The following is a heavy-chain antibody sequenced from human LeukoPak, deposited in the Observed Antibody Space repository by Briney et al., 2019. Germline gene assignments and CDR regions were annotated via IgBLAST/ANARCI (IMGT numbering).Heavy chain of an antibody. CDR3: AKDRSITIFGVDADAFDI. D-gene: IGHD3-3*01. V-gene: IGHV3-30*02. CDR2: IRYDGSNK. Sequence: TGGSLRLSCAASGFTFSSYGMHWVRQAPGKGLEWVAFIRYDGSNKYYADSVKGRFTISRDNSKNTLYLQMNSLRAEDTAVYYCAKDRSITIFGVDADAFDIWGQGTMVTVSS. J-gene: IGHJ3*02. CDR1: GFTFSSYG.